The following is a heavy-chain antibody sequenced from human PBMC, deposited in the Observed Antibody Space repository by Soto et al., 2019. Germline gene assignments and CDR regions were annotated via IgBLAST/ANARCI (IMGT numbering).Heavy chain of an antibody. D-gene: IGHD1-7*01. V-gene: IGHV1-18*04. Sequence: QVQLVQSGAEVKKPGASVKVSCEASGYRFTSFGISWVRQAPGQGLEWVGWISVHNGNTNSAQKLQGRVTLTTDTSTSTAYMELRSLRFDDTAVYYCARPNRNYDAFDIWGQGTMVTVSS. J-gene: IGHJ3*02. CDR1: GYRFTSFG. CDR2: ISVHNGNT. CDR3: ARPNRNYDAFDI.